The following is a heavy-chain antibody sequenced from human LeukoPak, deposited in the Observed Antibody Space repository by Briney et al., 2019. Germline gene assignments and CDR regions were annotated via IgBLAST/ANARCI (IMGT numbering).Heavy chain of an antibody. CDR2: ISYDGSNK. J-gene: IGHJ4*02. CDR3: ANSLVAARNYFDY. V-gene: IGHV3-30-3*01. CDR1: GFTFSSYA. D-gene: IGHD1-26*01. Sequence: PGGSLRLSCAASGFTFSSYAMHWVRQAPGKGLEWVAVISYDGSNKYYADSVKGRFTISRDNSKNTLYLQMNSLRAEDTAVYYCANSLVAARNYFDYWGQGTLVTVSS.